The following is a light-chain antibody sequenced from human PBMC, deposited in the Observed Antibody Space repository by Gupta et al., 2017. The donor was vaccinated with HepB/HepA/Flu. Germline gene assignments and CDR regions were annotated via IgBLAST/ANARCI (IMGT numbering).Light chain of an antibody. CDR1: QSVSSNY. Sequence: EIVLTQSPGTLSLSPGERATLSCRASQSVSSNYLAWYQQKRGQAPRLLIYGASTRASGTPDRVSGRGSGTDFTLTISRLEPEDFAVYYCQQYGGSPYTFGQGTKLEIK. CDR3: QQYGGSPYT. V-gene: IGKV3-20*01. J-gene: IGKJ2*01. CDR2: GAS.